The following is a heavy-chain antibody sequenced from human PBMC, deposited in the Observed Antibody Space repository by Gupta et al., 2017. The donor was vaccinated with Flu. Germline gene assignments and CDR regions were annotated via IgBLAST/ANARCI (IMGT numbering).Heavy chain of an antibody. CDR1: GGSISSGRYF. D-gene: IGHD6-13*01. J-gene: IGHJ3*01. CDR3: ARRVVVAAAEDFFDV. V-gene: IGHV4-39*01. Sequence: QLQLQESGPGLVKPSETLSLTCTVSGGSISSGRYFWGWIRQSPGKGLEYIGSIFYSGSTYYNPSLKSRVTISVDTAKNQFSLKLISVTAADTAVYYCARRVVVAAAEDFFDVWGQVTMVTVSS. CDR2: IFYSGST.